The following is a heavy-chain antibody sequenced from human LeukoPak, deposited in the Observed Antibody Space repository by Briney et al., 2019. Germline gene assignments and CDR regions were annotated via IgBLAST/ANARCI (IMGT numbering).Heavy chain of an antibody. CDR2: INPSGGST. D-gene: IGHD2-8*01. J-gene: IGHJ4*02. V-gene: IGHV1-46*01. CDR3: ARSFRYCTKCVPDY. Sequence: ASVKVSCKASGYTFTSYFIHWVRQAPGQGLEWMGIINPSGGSTSYAQKFQGRVTMTRDMSTNTVYMELSSLRSEDTAVYYCARSFRYCTKCVPDYWGQGTLVTVSS. CDR1: GYTFTSYF.